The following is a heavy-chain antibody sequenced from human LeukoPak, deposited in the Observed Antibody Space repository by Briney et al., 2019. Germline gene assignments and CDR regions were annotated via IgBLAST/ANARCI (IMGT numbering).Heavy chain of an antibody. Sequence: APVKVSCKTSGYTFTDYYIYWVRQAPRQGLEWMGWINPNSGGTNFAQKFQGRVTMTRDTSINTAYMELTSLRSDDTAVYYCARGRVSNWNFLIFWGQGTLVTVSS. CDR2: INPNSGGT. J-gene: IGHJ4*02. D-gene: IGHD1-7*01. CDR3: ARGRVSNWNFLIF. CDR1: GYTFTDYY. V-gene: IGHV1-2*02.